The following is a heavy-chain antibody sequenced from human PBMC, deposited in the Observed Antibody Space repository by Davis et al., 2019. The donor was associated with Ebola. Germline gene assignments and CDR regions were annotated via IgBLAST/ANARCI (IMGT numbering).Heavy chain of an antibody. Sequence: SETLSLTCTVSGGSISSSSYYWGWIRQPPGKGLEWIGSIYYSGSTYYNPSLKSRVTISVDTSKNQFSLKLSSVTAADTAVYYCALLPLGYCSSTSCYPYYYYYGMDVWGQGTTVTVSS. D-gene: IGHD2-2*01. CDR1: GGSISSSSYY. CDR3: ALLPLGYCSSTSCYPYYYYYGMDV. V-gene: IGHV4-39*01. J-gene: IGHJ6*02. CDR2: IYYSGST.